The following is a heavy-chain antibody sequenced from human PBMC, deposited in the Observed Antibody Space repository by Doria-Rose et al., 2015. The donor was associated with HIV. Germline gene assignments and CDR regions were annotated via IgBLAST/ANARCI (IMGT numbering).Heavy chain of an antibody. V-gene: IGHV3-15*01. CDR3: YNSNPYWYFDL. CDR2: IKSKTDGGTT. D-gene: IGHD4-4*01. CDR1: VITSSNAW. Sequence: LRLSCAASVITSSNAWMSWVRQAPGKGLEWVGRIKSKTDGGTTDYAAPVKGRFTISRDDSKNTLYLQMNSLKTEDTAVHFCYNSNPYWYFDLWGRGTLVTVSS. J-gene: IGHJ2*01.